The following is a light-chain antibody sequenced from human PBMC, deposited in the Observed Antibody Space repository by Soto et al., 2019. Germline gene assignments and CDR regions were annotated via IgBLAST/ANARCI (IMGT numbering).Light chain of an antibody. V-gene: IGLV2-8*01. J-gene: IGLJ1*01. Sequence: QSALTQPPSPSGSPGQSVAISCTGTISDVGGYNYVSWYQQHPGKAPKLMIYEVNKRPSGVPDRFSGSKSGNTASLTVSGLQAEDEADYYCSSYAGSSNVFGTGTKVNVL. CDR1: ISDVGGYNY. CDR3: SSYAGSSNV. CDR2: EVN.